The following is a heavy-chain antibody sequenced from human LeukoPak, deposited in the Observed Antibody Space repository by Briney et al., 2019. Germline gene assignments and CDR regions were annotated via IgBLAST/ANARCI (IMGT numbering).Heavy chain of an antibody. CDR1: GFTFSSYA. Sequence: GGSLRLSCAASGFTFSSYAMSYGRQDPGKRLPWVSVIYSGGSTYYTDSVKGRFTISRDNSRNTLYLQMNSLRAEDTAVYYCAGHTAMAPFDYWGQGTLVTVSS. D-gene: IGHD5-18*01. CDR3: AGHTAMAPFDY. V-gene: IGHV3-53*01. CDR2: IYSGGST. J-gene: IGHJ4*02.